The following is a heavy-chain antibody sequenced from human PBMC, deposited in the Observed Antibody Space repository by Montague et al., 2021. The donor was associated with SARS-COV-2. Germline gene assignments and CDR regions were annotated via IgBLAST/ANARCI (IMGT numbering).Heavy chain of an antibody. CDR2: IYYTGST. V-gene: IGHV4-39*01. J-gene: IGHJ3*01. D-gene: IGHD5-18*01. CDR1: GGSFSNSIYY. CDR3: ARPGRGYSYGLDALED. Sequence: SETLSLTCSVSGGSFSNSIYYWGWIRQPPGKGPEWIGSIYYTGSTNYNPSLKSRVTISVNTSNNQFSLKLTSVTAADTAVYYCARPGRGYSYGLDALEDWGQGTMVTVSS.